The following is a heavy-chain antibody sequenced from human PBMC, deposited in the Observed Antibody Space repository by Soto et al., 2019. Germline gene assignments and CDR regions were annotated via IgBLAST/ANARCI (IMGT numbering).Heavy chain of an antibody. D-gene: IGHD4-17*01. V-gene: IGHV4-61*01. J-gene: IGHJ4*02. CDR2: IYHSRSI. CDR1: GGSVSSSSYC. Sequence: PSETLSLTCTVSGGSVSSSSYCWSWIRQAPEKGLEWIGYIYHSRSINYNPSLTSRVTISVDTSNNQFSLNLYSVTAADTAVYYCVRYWVTTRRYFDYWGQGTLVTVSS. CDR3: VRYWVTTRRYFDY.